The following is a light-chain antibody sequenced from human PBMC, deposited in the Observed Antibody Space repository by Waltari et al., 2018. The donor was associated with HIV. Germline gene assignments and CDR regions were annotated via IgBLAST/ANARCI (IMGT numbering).Light chain of an antibody. CDR1: GSHIRSNY. CDR2: NDD. Sequence: QSVLTQPPSVSGAPGQRVTISCSASGSHIRSNYVNCYQQLPVTAPRVLIYNDDQRPSGVPARFSGSKAGTTASLAISGLQSEDEADYYCAAWDDTLKVYVFGTGTKVTVL. CDR3: AAWDDTLKVYV. J-gene: IGLJ1*01. V-gene: IGLV1-44*01.